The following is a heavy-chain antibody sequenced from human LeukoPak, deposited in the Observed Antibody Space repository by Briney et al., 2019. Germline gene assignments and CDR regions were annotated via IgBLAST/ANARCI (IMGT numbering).Heavy chain of an antibody. J-gene: IGHJ3*02. CDR2: IYPGDSDT. Sequence: GESLKISCKTSGYSFTTYWIGWVRQMPGKGLEWMGLIYPGDSDTRYGPSFQGQVTISADRSISAAYLQWNSLKASDTAIYFCARQPHRAGGPLRSFDIWGQGTMVTVSS. D-gene: IGHD1-26*01. V-gene: IGHV5-51*01. CDR3: ARQPHRAGGPLRSFDI. CDR1: GYSFTTYW.